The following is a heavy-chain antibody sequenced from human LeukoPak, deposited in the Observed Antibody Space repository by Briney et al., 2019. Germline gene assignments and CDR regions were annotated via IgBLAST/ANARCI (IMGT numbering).Heavy chain of an antibody. D-gene: IGHD3-3*01. CDR2: IRSKAYGGTT. V-gene: IGHV3-49*04. CDR3: TRPKELATTYYDFWSGYFDY. J-gene: IGHJ4*02. CDR1: GFTFGDYA. Sequence: GGSLRLSCTASGFTFGDYAMSWVRQAPGKGLEWVGFIRSKAYGGTTEYAASVKGRFTISRDDSKSIAYLQMNSLKTGDTAVYYCTRPKELATTYYDFWSGYFDYWGQGTLVTVSS.